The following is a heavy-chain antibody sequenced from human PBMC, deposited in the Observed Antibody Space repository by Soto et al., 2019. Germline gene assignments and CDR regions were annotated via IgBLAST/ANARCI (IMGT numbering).Heavy chain of an antibody. Sequence: PSETLSLTCSVSGDSVSSGADSWSWIRQPPGKGLEWIGYIYYSGSTYYNPSLKSRVTISVDRSKNQFSLKLSSVTAADTAVYYCARVPDRWGQGTLVTVSS. J-gene: IGHJ5*02. CDR2: IYYSGST. D-gene: IGHD2-2*01. CDR3: ARVPDR. CDR1: GDSVSSGADS. V-gene: IGHV4-30-2*01.